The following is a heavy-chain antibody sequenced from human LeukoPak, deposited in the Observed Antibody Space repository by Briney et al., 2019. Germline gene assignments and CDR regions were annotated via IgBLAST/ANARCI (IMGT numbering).Heavy chain of an antibody. CDR2: IRSKANSYAT. V-gene: IGHV3-73*01. CDR3: TSEVTGASDY. Sequence: GGSLKLSCAASRFTFSGSAMHWVRQASGKGLEWVGRIRSKANSYATEYAASVKGRFTISRDDSKNTAYLQMNSLKTEDTAVYYCTSEVTGASDYWGQGTLVTVSS. D-gene: IGHD2-21*02. J-gene: IGHJ4*02. CDR1: RFTFSGSA.